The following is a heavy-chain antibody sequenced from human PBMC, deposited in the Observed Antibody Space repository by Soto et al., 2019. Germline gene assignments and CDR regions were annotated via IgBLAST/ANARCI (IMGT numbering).Heavy chain of an antibody. Sequence: QVQLVQSGAEVKKPGASVKVSCKASGYTFTTYGISWVRQAPGQGLEWMGWINPYNGNTNNAQKLQGRVTMTTDTPTSTAYLELRSLRSDDTAVYYCARGPVGGNWFDPWGQGTLVTVSS. J-gene: IGHJ5*02. D-gene: IGHD1-26*01. V-gene: IGHV1-18*01. CDR2: INPYNGNT. CDR1: GYTFTTYG. CDR3: ARGPVGGNWFDP.